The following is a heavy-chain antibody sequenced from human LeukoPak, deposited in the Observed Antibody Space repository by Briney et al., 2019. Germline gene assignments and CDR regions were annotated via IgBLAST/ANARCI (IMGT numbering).Heavy chain of an antibody. CDR1: GGSISTYY. D-gene: IGHD6-13*01. CDR3: ARRLGIAAAGIYYYYCMDV. J-gene: IGHJ6*03. V-gene: IGHV4-59*01. Sequence: PSETLSLTCTVSGGSISTYYWSWIRQPPGKGLEWIGYIYYSGSTNYNPSLKSRVTISVDTSKNQFSLKLSSVTAADTAVYYCARRLGIAAAGIYYYYCMDVWGKGTTVTISS. CDR2: IYYSGST.